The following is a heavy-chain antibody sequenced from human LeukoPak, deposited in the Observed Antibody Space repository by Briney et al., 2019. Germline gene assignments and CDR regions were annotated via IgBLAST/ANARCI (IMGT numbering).Heavy chain of an antibody. CDR1: GASISSYY. CDR3: ARDSPIDDFWSGSLTFDY. Sequence: PSETLSLTCTVSGASISSYYWSWIRQPAGKGLEWIGRIYTSGSTNYNPSLKSRVTISVDTSKNQFSLKLSSVTAADTAVYYCARDSPIDDFWSGSLTFDYWGQGTLVTVSS. D-gene: IGHD3-3*01. CDR2: IYTSGST. V-gene: IGHV4-4*07. J-gene: IGHJ4*02.